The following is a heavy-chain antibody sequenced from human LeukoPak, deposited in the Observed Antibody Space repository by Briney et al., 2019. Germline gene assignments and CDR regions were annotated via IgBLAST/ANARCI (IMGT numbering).Heavy chain of an antibody. D-gene: IGHD6-13*01. J-gene: IGHJ4*02. CDR2: IHNSGST. V-gene: IGHV4-59*01. Sequence: SETLSLTCTVSGGSISSYYWSWIRQPPGKGLEWIGFIHNSGSTNYNPSLKGRVTISVDTSKNQFSLKLSSVTTADTAVYHCSSGSGYRIENWGQGTLVTVSS. CDR1: GGSISSYY. CDR3: SSGSGYRIEN.